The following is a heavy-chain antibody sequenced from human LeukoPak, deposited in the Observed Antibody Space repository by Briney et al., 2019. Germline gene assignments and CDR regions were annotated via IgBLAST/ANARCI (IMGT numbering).Heavy chain of an antibody. CDR2: ISSDASYD. CDR3: AEGGNSSINY. D-gene: IGHD4-11*01. V-gene: IGHV3-30*18. Sequence: PGTSLRLSCAASGFTFNSYGMHWVRQAPGKGLEWVAHISSDASYDHYVDSVRGRFTISRDNSKNTLYLQVDSVRGEDTAVYYCAEGGNSSINYWGQGTLVTVSS. CDR1: GFTFNSYG. J-gene: IGHJ4*02.